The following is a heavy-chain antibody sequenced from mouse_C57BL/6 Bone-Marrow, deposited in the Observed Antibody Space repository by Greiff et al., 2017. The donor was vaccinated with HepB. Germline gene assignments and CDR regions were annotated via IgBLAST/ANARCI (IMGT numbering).Heavy chain of an antibody. CDR3: AREGYGNYEAWFAY. CDR2: INPNNGGT. D-gene: IGHD2-1*01. Sequence: VQLQQSGPELVKPGASVKIPCKASGYIFTDYNMDWVKQSHGKSLEWIGDINPNNGGTIYNQKFKGKATLTVDKSSSTAYMELRSLTSEDTAVYYCAREGYGNYEAWFAYWGQGTLVTVSA. J-gene: IGHJ3*01. CDR1: GYIFTDYN. V-gene: IGHV1-18*01.